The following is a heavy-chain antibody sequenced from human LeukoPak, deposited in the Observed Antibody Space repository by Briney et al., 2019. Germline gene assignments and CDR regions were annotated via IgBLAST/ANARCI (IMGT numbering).Heavy chain of an antibody. V-gene: IGHV4-61*02. J-gene: IGHJ5*02. CDR3: ARGLSSSWYWFNT. D-gene: IGHD6-13*01. CDR1: GGSISSESYY. CDR2: TNTSGNI. Sequence: PSETLSLTCTVSGGSISSESYYWSWIRQPAGKGLEWIGRTNTSGNINYNPSLKSRVTLSVDTSNNQFSLKLTSLTAADTAVYYCARGLSSSWYWFNTWGQGTLVTVSS.